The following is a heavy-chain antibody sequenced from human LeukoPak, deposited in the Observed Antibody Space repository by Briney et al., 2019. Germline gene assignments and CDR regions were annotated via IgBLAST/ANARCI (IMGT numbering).Heavy chain of an antibody. Sequence: KSSETLSLTCTVSGGSISSSSYYWGWIRQPPGKGLEWIGSIYYSGSTYYNPSLKSRVTISVDTSKNQFSLKLSSVTAADTAVYYCAVKQLVDAFDIWGQGTMVTVSS. J-gene: IGHJ3*02. CDR3: AVKQLVDAFDI. CDR1: GGSISSSSYY. D-gene: IGHD6-6*01. V-gene: IGHV4-39*07. CDR2: IYYSGST.